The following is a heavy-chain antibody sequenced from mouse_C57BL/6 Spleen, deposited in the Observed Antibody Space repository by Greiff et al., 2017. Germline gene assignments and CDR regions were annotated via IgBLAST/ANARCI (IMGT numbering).Heavy chain of an antibody. J-gene: IGHJ4*01. CDR2: IWRGGST. Sequence: QVQLQQSGPGLVQPSQSLSITCTVSGFSLTSYGVHWVRQSPGKGLEWLGVIWRGGSTDYNAAFMSRLSITKDNSKSQVFFKMNSLQADDTAIYYCAKTSDYYCSSYLAMDYWGQGTSVTVSS. CDR1: GFSLTSYG. D-gene: IGHD1-1*01. CDR3: AKTSDYYCSSYLAMDY. V-gene: IGHV2-5*01.